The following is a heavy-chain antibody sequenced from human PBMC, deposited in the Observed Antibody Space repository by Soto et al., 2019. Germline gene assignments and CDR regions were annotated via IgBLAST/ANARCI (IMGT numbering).Heavy chain of an antibody. J-gene: IGHJ3*01. CDR1: GGAFSTSG. Sequence: QVHLVQSGAEMKQPGSSVRVSCEGSGGAFSTSGIGWVRQAPGQGLEWMGGIIPIFGAPNYTQRFQGRVTISADESTSTAYLEMRSLKSEDTATYYCARDPRRGWAHDAFDVWGPGTLIIVSS. V-gene: IGHV1-69*01. CDR2: IIPIFGAP. D-gene: IGHD3-22*01. CDR3: ARDPRRGWAHDAFDV.